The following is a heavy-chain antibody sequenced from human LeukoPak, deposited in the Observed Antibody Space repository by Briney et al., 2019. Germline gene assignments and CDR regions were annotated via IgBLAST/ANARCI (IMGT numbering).Heavy chain of an antibody. CDR2: MNPNSGNT. CDR3: ARGSPNVVPAAIRVYYYYYYGMDV. V-gene: IGHV1-8*01. CDR1: GYTFTSYD. J-gene: IGHJ6*02. D-gene: IGHD2-2*02. Sequence: GASVKVSCKASGYTFTSYDINWVRQATGQGLEWMGWMNPNSGNTGYAQKFQGRVTMTRNTSISTAYMELSSLRSEDTAVYYCARGSPNVVPAAIRVYYYYYYGMDVRGQGTTVTVSS.